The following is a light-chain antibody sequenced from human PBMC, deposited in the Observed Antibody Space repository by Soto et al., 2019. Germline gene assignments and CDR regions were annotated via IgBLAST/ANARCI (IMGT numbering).Light chain of an antibody. Sequence: EIVLTQSSGTLYLSQGERATLSCRPSQSVSSSYLAWYQQKPGQAPRLLIYGASTRATDMPGTFSGSGSGTEFTLTISSLEPEDFAVYYCQQRSNWPLTFGGGTKVDIK. J-gene: IGKJ4*01. CDR3: QQRSNWPLT. CDR2: GAS. V-gene: IGKV3D-20*02. CDR1: QSVSSSY.